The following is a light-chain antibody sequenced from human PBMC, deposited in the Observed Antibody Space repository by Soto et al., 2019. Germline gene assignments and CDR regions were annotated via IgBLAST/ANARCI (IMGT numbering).Light chain of an antibody. J-gene: IGLJ3*02. CDR2: EVS. Sequence: QSALTQPASVSGSPGQSITISCSGGTSDIGTYNYVSWYQHHPGKVTKVMIYEVSNRPSGVSNRFSGSKSGNTASLTISGLQAEDEDDYYCSSYTTSATLVFGGGTKLTVL. CDR1: TSDIGTYNY. CDR3: SSYTTSATLV. V-gene: IGLV2-14*01.